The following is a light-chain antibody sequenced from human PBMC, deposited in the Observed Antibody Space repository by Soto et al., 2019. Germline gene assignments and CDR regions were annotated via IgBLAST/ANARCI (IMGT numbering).Light chain of an antibody. CDR3: QQYGTRG. CDR2: DAS. CDR1: QSVSSY. V-gene: IGKV3-20*01. J-gene: IGKJ1*01. Sequence: IVLPQASATLSLSSGASATLSCRASQSVSSYLAWYQQEPGQAPSLLIYDASTRATGIPERFSGSGYGTDFNLTISRLEPEDLAVDYCQQYGTRGFCPGTKVDIK.